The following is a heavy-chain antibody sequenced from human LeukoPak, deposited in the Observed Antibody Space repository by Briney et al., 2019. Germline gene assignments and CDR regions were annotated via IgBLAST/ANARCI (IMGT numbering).Heavy chain of an antibody. CDR2: IIPIFGTA. J-gene: IGHJ4*02. Sequence: SVKVSCKASGGTFSSYAISWVRQAPGQGLEWMGRIIPIFGTANYAQKFQGRVTITTDESTSTAYMELSSLRSEDTAVYYCAIEWFGELWPFDYSGQGTLVTVSS. CDR3: AIEWFGELWPFDY. V-gene: IGHV1-69*05. D-gene: IGHD3-10*01. CDR1: GGTFSSYA.